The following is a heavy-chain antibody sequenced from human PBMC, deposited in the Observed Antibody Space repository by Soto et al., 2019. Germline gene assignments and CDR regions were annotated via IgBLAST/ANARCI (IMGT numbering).Heavy chain of an antibody. D-gene: IGHD1-26*01. V-gene: IGHV4-59*08. CDR3: ASRGIVGASPY. CDR2: IYYSGST. CDR1: GGSISSYY. Sequence: QVQLQESGPGLVKPSETLSLTCTVSGGSISSYYWSWIRQPPGKGLEWIGYIYYSGSTNYNPSLRRRLTIPVDTSKNHFSLKLSPVTAADAAVYYCASRGIVGASPYWGQGTLVTVSS. J-gene: IGHJ4*02.